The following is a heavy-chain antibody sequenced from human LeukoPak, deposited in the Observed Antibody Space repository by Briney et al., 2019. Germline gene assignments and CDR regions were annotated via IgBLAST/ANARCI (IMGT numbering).Heavy chain of an antibody. CDR3: AKERDTALVTIDY. J-gene: IGHJ4*02. V-gene: IGHV3-30*02. CDR1: GFTFSSYG. D-gene: IGHD5-18*01. CDR2: IRYDGSNK. Sequence: GGSLRLSCAASGFTFSSYGMHWVRQAPGKGLEWVAFIRYDGSNKYYADSVKGRFTISRDNSKNTLYLQMNSLRAEDTAVYYCAKERDTALVTIDYWGQGTLVTVSS.